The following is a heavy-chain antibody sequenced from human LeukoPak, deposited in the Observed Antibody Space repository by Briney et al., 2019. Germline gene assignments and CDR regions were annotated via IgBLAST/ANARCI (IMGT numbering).Heavy chain of an antibody. V-gene: IGHV4-4*07. Sequence: PSETLSLTCTVSGGSISSYYWSWIRQPAGKGLEWIGRIYTSGSTNYNPSLKSRVPMSVDTSKNQFSLNLSSVTAADTAVYYCAREGGSSGWRSVDYWGQGTLVTVSS. CDR3: AREGGSSGWRSVDY. CDR1: GGSISSYY. D-gene: IGHD6-19*01. J-gene: IGHJ4*02. CDR2: IYTSGST.